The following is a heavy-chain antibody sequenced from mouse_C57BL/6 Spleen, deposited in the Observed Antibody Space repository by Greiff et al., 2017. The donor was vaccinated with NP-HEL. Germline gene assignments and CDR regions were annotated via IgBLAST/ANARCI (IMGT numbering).Heavy chain of an antibody. CDR1: GFTFTDYY. Sequence: DVMLVESGGGLVQPGGSLSLSCAASGFTFTDYYMSWVRQPPGKALEWLGFIRNKDNGYTTEYSASVKGRFTISRDNSQSILYLQMNALRAEDSATYYCARYRTYYSNYAWYFDVWGTGTTVTVSS. D-gene: IGHD2-5*01. CDR3: ARYRTYYSNYAWYFDV. J-gene: IGHJ1*03. V-gene: IGHV7-3*01. CDR2: IRNKDNGYTT.